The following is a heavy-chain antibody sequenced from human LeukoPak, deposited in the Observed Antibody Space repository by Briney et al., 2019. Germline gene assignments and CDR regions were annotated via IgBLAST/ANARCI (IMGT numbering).Heavy chain of an antibody. J-gene: IGHJ6*03. Sequence: ASVKVSCKASVYSFSTFDINWVRQAPGQGLEWMGWMNPNTGKTGYAQKFQGRVTIIGNSSRSTVDMELSSLTTDDTAVYYCARGPLTGEHYHYYMDVWGKGTTVTVSS. D-gene: IGHD7-27*01. V-gene: IGHV1-8*03. CDR1: VYSFSTFD. CDR2: MNPNTGKT. CDR3: ARGPLTGEHYHYYMDV.